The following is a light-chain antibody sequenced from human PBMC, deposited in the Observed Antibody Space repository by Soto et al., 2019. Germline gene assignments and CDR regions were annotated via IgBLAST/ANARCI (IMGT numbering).Light chain of an antibody. CDR2: EVT. Sequence: QSVLTQPASVSGSLGQSITISCTGTSNDVGSYNYVSWYQQHPGKAPKLMIFEVTNRPSGVSNRFSGSKSGNTASLTISGLQAEDEATYYCSSYTSSNTRDVVFGGGTQLTVL. CDR3: SSYTSSNTRDVV. CDR1: SNDVGSYNY. J-gene: IGLJ2*01. V-gene: IGLV2-14*01.